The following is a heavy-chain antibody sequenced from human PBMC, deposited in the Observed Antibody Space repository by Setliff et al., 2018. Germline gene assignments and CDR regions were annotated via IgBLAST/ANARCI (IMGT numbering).Heavy chain of an antibody. CDR2: ISVYSGNT. J-gene: IGHJ6*03. D-gene: IGHD3-10*01. Sequence: ASVKVSCKASGYTFSSYAISWVRQAPGQGLEWLGWISVYSGNTDYAQNFQGRVTMTADTSTSTAYMELSSLGSEDTAVYYCAGGQPLVRKYYYYMDVWGKGTTVTVSS. CDR3: AGGQPLVRKYYYYMDV. CDR1: GYTFSSYA. V-gene: IGHV1-18*01.